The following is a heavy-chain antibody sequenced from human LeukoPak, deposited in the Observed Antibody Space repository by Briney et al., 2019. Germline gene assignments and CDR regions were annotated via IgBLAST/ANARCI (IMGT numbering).Heavy chain of an antibody. V-gene: IGHV5-51*01. CDR2: IYPGDSDT. CDR1: GYSFTSYW. Sequence: RGESLKISCKGSGYSFTSYWIGWVRQMPGKGLEWMGIIYPGDSDTRYSPSFQGQVTISADKSISTAYLQWSSLKASDTAMYYCARRGLAAAGTTNWFDPWGQGTLVTVSS. D-gene: IGHD6-13*01. CDR3: ARRGLAAAGTTNWFDP. J-gene: IGHJ5*02.